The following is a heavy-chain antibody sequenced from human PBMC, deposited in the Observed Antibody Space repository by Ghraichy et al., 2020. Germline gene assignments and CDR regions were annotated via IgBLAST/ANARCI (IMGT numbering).Heavy chain of an antibody. Sequence: GGSLRLSCAASGFTFTNAWMSWVRQAPGKGLEWVGRIKSKPDVGTKAYAAPVKGRFTIARDDSKNTLYLQMNSLQAEDTAVYYCTTDILDDDYFDYWGQGTLVTVSS. D-gene: IGHD1-1*01. CDR1: GFTFTNAW. V-gene: IGHV3-15*01. CDR3: TTDILDDDYFDY. CDR2: IKSKPDVGTK. J-gene: IGHJ4*02.